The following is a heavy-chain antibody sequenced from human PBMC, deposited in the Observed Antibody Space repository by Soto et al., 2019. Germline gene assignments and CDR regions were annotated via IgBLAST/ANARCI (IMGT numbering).Heavy chain of an antibody. V-gene: IGHV1-18*04. CDR3: ARDVGAYYYDSSGSFDY. J-gene: IGHJ4*02. CDR2: ISAYNGNT. CDR1: GYTFTSYG. D-gene: IGHD3-22*01. Sequence: ASVKFSCKASGYTFTSYGISWVRQAPGQGLEWMGWISAYNGNTNYAQKLQGRVTMTTDTSTSTAYMELRSLRSDDTAVYYCARDVGAYYYDSSGSFDYWGQGTLVTVSS.